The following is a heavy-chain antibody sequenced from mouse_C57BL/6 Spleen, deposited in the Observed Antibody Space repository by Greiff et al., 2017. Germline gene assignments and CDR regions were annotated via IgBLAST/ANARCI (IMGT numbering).Heavy chain of an antibody. CDR3: ARRGSNYDYFDY. CDR1: GFTFSDYY. Sequence: EVHLVESGGGLVQPGGSLKLSCAASGFTFSDYYMYWVRQTPEKRLEWVAYISNGGGSTYYPDTVKGRFTISRDNAKNTLYLQMSRLKSEDTAMYYCARRGSNYDYFDYWGQGTTLTVSS. D-gene: IGHD2-5*01. J-gene: IGHJ2*01. CDR2: ISNGGGST. V-gene: IGHV5-12*01.